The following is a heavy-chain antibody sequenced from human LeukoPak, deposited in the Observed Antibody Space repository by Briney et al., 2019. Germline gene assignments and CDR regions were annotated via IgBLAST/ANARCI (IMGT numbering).Heavy chain of an antibody. CDR2: IYYSGST. V-gene: IGHV4-61*08. CDR1: GGSISSGDYY. Sequence: SETLSLTCTVSGGSISSGDYYWSWIRQPPGKGLEWIGYIYYSGSTNYNPSLKSRVTISVDTSKNQFSLKLSSVTAADTAVYYCARVAAVAGWFDFYYYYGMDVWGQGTTVTVSS. CDR3: ARVAAVAGWFDFYYYYGMDV. D-gene: IGHD6-19*01. J-gene: IGHJ6*02.